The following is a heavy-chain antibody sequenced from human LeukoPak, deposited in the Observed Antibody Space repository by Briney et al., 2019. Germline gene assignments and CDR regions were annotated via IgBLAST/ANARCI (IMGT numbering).Heavy chain of an antibody. CDR3: ARVAYYGSGMRYFDY. Sequence: GGSLRLSCAASGFTFSTYWMSWVRQAPGQGLEWVANIKQDGSEKYYVDSVKGRFTISRDNARNSLYLQMNSLRAEDTAVYYCARVAYYGSGMRYFDYWGQGTLVTVSS. CDR1: GFTFSTYW. CDR2: IKQDGSEK. J-gene: IGHJ4*02. V-gene: IGHV3-7*05. D-gene: IGHD3-10*01.